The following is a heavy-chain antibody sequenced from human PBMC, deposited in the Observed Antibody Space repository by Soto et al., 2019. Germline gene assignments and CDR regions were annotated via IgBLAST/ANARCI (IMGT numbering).Heavy chain of an antibody. Sequence: EVQLVESGGGLVQPGGSLRLSCAASGFTFSSYWMHWVRQAPGKRLVWVSRINGDGSSTSYADSVKGRFTISRDNAKNTLYLQMNSLRAEDTAVYYCAKVLYSWYDVLDHWGQGTLVTVSS. D-gene: IGHD1-20*01. J-gene: IGHJ4*02. V-gene: IGHV3-74*01. CDR3: AKVLYSWYDVLDH. CDR1: GFTFSSYW. CDR2: INGDGSST.